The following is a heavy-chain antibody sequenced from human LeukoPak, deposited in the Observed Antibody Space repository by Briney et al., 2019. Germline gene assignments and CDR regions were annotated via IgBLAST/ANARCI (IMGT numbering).Heavy chain of an antibody. CDR2: IYTSGST. Sequence: SQTLSLTCTVSGNSISSGDNYWSWIRQPAGKGLEWIGRIYTSGSTNYNPSLKSRVTISGDTSKNQFSLKLSSVTAADTAVYYCARGLGRFLEWFHPRGAMDVWGKGTTVTVSS. CDR1: GNSISSGDNY. CDR3: ARGLGRFLEWFHPRGAMDV. D-gene: IGHD3-3*01. J-gene: IGHJ6*03. V-gene: IGHV4-61*02.